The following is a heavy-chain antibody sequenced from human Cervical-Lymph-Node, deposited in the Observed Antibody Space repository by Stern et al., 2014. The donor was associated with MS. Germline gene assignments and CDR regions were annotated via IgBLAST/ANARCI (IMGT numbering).Heavy chain of an antibody. D-gene: IGHD2-15*01. CDR2: ISAYNGNT. CDR1: GYTFTSYS. V-gene: IGHV1-18*01. Sequence: QVQLVQSGAEVKKPGASVKVSCKASGYTFTSYSISWVRQAPGQGLEWMGWISAYNGNTNYAQKLQGRVNMTTDTSTSTAYMELRSLGSDDSAVYYCARDDGGFCTGGTCSNYWGQGTLVTVSS. CDR3: ARDDGGFCTGGTCSNY. J-gene: IGHJ4*02.